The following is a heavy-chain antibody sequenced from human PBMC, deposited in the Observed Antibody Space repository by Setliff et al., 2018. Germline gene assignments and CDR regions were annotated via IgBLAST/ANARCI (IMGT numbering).Heavy chain of an antibody. V-gene: IGHV4-59*12. J-gene: IGHJ4*02. Sequence: SETLSLTCTVSGGSISGYYWSWIRQPPGKGLEWIGSVSFFGSAYYNPSLQSRGAISLDTSRNQFSLELSSVTAADTAVYYCARDPGVHSGTWCLDSWGQGTQVTVSS. CDR2: VSFFGSA. D-gene: IGHD2-8*01. CDR3: ARDPGVHSGTWCLDS. CDR1: GGSISGYY.